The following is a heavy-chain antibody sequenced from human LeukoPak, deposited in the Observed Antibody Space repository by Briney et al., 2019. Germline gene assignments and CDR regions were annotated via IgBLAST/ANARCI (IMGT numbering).Heavy chain of an antibody. CDR1: GFTFSSYW. D-gene: IGHD6-19*01. CDR2: IKQDGSEK. V-gene: IGHV3-7*01. Sequence: GGSLRLSCAASGFTFSSYWMSWVRQAPGKGLEWVANIKQDGSEKYHVDSVKGRFTISRDNAKNSLYLQMNSLRAEDTAVYYCARAIGYSSGGLDVWGEGTTVTVSS. CDR3: ARAIGYSSGGLDV. J-gene: IGHJ6*04.